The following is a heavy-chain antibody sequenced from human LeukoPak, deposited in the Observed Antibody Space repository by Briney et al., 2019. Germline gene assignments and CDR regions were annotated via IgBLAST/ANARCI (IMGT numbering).Heavy chain of an antibody. CDR2: ISDDGSKK. CDR3: TKHGFGVPEGY. D-gene: IGHD3-10*01. CDR1: GFTFSGYA. J-gene: IGHJ4*02. Sequence: GGSLRLSCAASGFTFSGYAMHWVRQAPGKGLECVAVISDDGSKKYYADSVKGRFTISRDNFRNTLYLQMNSLRVEDTAEYFCTKHGFGVPEGYWGQGTLVTVSS. V-gene: IGHV3-30*04.